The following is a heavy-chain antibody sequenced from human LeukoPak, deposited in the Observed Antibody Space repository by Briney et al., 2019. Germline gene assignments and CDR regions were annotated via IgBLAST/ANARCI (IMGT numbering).Heavy chain of an antibody. CDR2: IYPGDSDT. V-gene: IGHV5-51*01. J-gene: IGHJ5*02. CDR1: GYNFTTYW. D-gene: IGHD5-12*01. CDR3: ARRGYSGYETAWFDP. Sequence: GESLKISCEGSGYNFTTYWIGWVRQMPGKGLEWMGIIYPGDSDTRYSPSFQGHVTISADKSISTAYLQWSSLKASDTAMYYCARRGYSGYETAWFDPWGQGTLVTVSS.